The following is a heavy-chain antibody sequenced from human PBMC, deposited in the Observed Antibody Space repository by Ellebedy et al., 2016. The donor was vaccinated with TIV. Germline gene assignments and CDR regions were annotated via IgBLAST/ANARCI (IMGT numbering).Heavy chain of an antibody. CDR2: ISSGSNYI. D-gene: IGHD6-19*01. V-gene: IGHV3-21*04. Sequence: GESLKISCAASGFTFSSYTMNWVRQAPGKGLEWVSSISSGSNYIYYADSVKGRFTISRDNAKNSLYLQMNRLRAEDTAMYYCTRETNSPPGAVAGTGFDCWGQGTLVIVSS. J-gene: IGHJ4*02. CDR1: GFTFSSYT. CDR3: TRETNSPPGAVAGTGFDC.